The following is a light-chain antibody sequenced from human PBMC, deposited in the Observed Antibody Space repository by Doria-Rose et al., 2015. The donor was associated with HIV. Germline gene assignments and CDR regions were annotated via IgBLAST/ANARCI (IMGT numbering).Light chain of an antibody. CDR3: HQYGTSWT. CDR2: DAS. CDR1: QSFSSTY. J-gene: IGKJ1*01. Sequence: EIVMTQSPGTLSLSPGERATLSCRASQSFSSTYLAWYQQKPVQAPSLLIYDASTRATGIPDRFSASGSGTDFTLTINRLEPEDFALYYCHQYGTSWTFGQGTKVEI. V-gene: IGKV3-20*01.